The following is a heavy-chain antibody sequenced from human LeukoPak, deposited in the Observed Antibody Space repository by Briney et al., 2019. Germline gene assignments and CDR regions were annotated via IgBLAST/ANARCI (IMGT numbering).Heavy chain of an antibody. D-gene: IGHD1-26*01. CDR2: INPNSGDT. Sequence: ASVKVSCKASGYTFTDYYMHWVRQAPGQGLEWMGWINPNSGDTNYAQKFQGRVTMTRDTSIGTAYMELSRLRSDDTALYYCARDGESSGSDDFDYWGQGTLVTVSS. CDR1: GYTFTDYY. J-gene: IGHJ4*02. CDR3: ARDGESSGSDDFDY. V-gene: IGHV1-2*02.